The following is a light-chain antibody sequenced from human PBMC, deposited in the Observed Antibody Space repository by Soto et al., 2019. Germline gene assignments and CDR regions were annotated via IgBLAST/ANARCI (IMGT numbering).Light chain of an antibody. J-gene: IGLJ1*01. CDR2: RNN. Sequence: QSVLTQPPSASGTPGQRVTISCSGSISNIGNNFVFWYQHLPGTAPKLVIDRNNQRPSGVPDRFSGSKSGTSASLAISGLRSEDEADYYCATWDDSLSAFYVFGTGTKVTVL. CDR3: ATWDDSLSAFYV. CDR1: ISNIGNNF. V-gene: IGLV1-47*01.